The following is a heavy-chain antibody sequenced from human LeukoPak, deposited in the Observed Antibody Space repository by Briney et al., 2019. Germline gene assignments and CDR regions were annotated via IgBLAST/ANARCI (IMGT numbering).Heavy chain of an antibody. Sequence: SVKVSCKASGYTFTGYYMHWVRQAPGQGLEWMGRIIPILGIANYAQKFQGRVTITADKSTSTAYMELSSLRSEDTAVYYCARVPSYSSGLDYWGQGTLVTVSS. CDR3: ARVPSYSSGLDY. D-gene: IGHD6-19*01. CDR1: GYTFTGYY. V-gene: IGHV1-69*04. CDR2: IIPILGIA. J-gene: IGHJ4*02.